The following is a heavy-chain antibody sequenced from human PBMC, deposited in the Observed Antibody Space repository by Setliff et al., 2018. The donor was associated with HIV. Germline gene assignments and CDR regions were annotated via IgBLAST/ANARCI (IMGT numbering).Heavy chain of an antibody. CDR3: SVIDY. V-gene: IGHV4-4*08. J-gene: IGHJ4*02. CDR2: IYTSGST. CDR1: DDPINSFY. Sequence: LETLSLTCTVSDDPINSFYWSWIRQPPGKGLEWIGRIYTSGSTNYNPSLKSRVTISVDTSKNQFSLKLSSVTAADTAVYYCSVIDYWGQGTLVTVSS.